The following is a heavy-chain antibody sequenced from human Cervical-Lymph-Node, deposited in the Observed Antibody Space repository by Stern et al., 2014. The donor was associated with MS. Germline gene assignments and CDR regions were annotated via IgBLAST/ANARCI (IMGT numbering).Heavy chain of an antibody. CDR1: GYTFSGYL. J-gene: IGHJ4*02. D-gene: IGHD5-12*01. CDR2: ITINSGDT. CDR3: AREGYGDSGYSPDL. V-gene: IGHV1-2*06. Sequence: QVQLVQSGAEMKKPGASVKVSCKASGYTFSGYLMHWVRQAPGQGLESMGRITINSGDTNYAQKFQGRVTMTRDKSITTAYLEVTRLRSDDTAIYYCAREGYGDSGYSPDLWGQGTLVIVSS.